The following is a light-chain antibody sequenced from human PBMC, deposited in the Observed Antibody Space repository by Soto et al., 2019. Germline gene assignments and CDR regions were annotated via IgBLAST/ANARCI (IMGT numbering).Light chain of an antibody. Sequence: EMVITQSPVTLSLSPGERATLSCRASQSVSNYLAWYQQKPGQAPRLLIYGASSRATGIPDRFSGSGSGTDFTLTISRLEPEDFAVYYCQQYTTFGQGTKVDIK. CDR3: QQYTT. CDR1: QSVSNY. V-gene: IGKV3-20*01. J-gene: IGKJ1*01. CDR2: GAS.